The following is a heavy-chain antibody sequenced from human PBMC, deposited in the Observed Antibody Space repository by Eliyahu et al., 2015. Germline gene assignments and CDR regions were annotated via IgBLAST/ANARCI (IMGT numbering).Heavy chain of an antibody. CDR2: IIPILGIA. Sequence: QVQLVQSGAEVKKPGSSVKVSCKASGGTFSSYAISWVRQAPGQGLEWMGRIIPILGIANYAQKFQGRVTITADKSTSTAYMELSSLRSEDTAVYYCARDATIQLWLLPHFDYWGQGTLVTVSS. J-gene: IGHJ4*02. CDR1: GGTFSSYA. V-gene: IGHV1-69*04. D-gene: IGHD5-18*01. CDR3: ARDATIQLWLLPHFDY.